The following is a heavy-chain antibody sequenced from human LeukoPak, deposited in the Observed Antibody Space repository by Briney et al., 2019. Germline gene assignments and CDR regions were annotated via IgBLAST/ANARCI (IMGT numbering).Heavy chain of an antibody. CDR1: GFTFSRYW. Sequence: GGSLRLSCAASGFTFSRYWMSCVRQAPGKGLELVANIKQDGSEKYYVDSVKGRFTISRDNAKNSLYMQMNSLRAEDTAVYYCARDCSRTICYPDFWGQGTLVTVSS. D-gene: IGHD2-2*01. J-gene: IGHJ4*02. V-gene: IGHV3-7*04. CDR3: ARDCSRTICYPDF. CDR2: IKQDGSEK.